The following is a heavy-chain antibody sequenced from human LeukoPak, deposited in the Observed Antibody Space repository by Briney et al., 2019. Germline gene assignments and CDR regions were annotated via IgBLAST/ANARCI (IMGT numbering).Heavy chain of an antibody. J-gene: IGHJ4*02. CDR2: ISGSGGST. D-gene: IGHD4-17*01. V-gene: IGHV3-23*01. Sequence: HTGGSLRLSCAASGFTFSSCAMSWVRQAPGKGLEWVSAISGSGGSTYYADSVKGRFTISRDNSKNTLYLQMNSLRAEDTAVYYCASDLMTTVTTSFDYWGQGTLVTVSS. CDR3: ASDLMTTVTTSFDY. CDR1: GFTFSSCA.